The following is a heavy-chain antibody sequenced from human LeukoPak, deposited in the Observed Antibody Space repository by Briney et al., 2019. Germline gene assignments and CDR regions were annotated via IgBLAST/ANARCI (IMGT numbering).Heavy chain of an antibody. CDR1: GYTCTDYY. J-gene: IGHJ4*02. CDR2: INPNSGGT. CDR3: ARDLEV. Sequence: GASVKVSCKASGYTCTDYYMHWVRQAPGQGLEWMGWINPNSGGTSYAQNSQGRVTMTRDTSISTAYMELSRLRSDDTAIYYCARDLEVWGQGTLVAVSS. V-gene: IGHV1-2*02.